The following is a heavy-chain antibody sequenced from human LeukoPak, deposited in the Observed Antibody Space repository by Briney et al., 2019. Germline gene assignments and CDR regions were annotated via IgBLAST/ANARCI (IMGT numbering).Heavy chain of an antibody. CDR1: GFTFNTYW. J-gene: IGHJ2*01. Sequence: GGSLRLSCAASGFTFNTYWIHWVRQAPGKGLVWVSRINSDGSSTTYADSVKGRFTTSRDNAKNTLYLQMNSLRAEDTAVYYCARPNYGWYFDLWGRGTLVTVSS. D-gene: IGHD3-16*01. V-gene: IGHV3-74*01. CDR2: INSDGSST. CDR3: ARPNYGWYFDL.